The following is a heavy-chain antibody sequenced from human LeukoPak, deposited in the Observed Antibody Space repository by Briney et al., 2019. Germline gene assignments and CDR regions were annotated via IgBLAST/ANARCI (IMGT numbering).Heavy chain of an antibody. CDR3: ALGYSSGWYFKNYYGMDV. CDR2: INPNSGGT. CDR1: GYTFTGYY. Sequence: ASVKVSCKASGYTFTGYYMHWVRQAPGQGLEWMGWINPNSGGTNYAQKFQGRVTMTRDTSISTAYMELSRLRSDDTAVYYCALGYSSGWYFKNYYGMDVWGQGTTATVSS. J-gene: IGHJ6*02. V-gene: IGHV1-2*02. D-gene: IGHD6-19*01.